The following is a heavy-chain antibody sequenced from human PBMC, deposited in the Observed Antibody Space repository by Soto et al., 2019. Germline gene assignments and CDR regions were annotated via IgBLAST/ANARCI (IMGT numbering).Heavy chain of an antibody. J-gene: IGHJ3*02. CDR2: IWYDGSNK. Sequence: QVQLVESGGGVVQPGRSLRLSCAASGFTFSSYGMHWVRQAPGKGLEWVAVIWYDGSNKYYADSVKGRFTISRDNSKNTLYLQMNSLRAEDTAVYYCARDGVTSDAFDIWDQGTMVTVSS. D-gene: IGHD4-17*01. V-gene: IGHV3-33*01. CDR1: GFTFSSYG. CDR3: ARDGVTSDAFDI.